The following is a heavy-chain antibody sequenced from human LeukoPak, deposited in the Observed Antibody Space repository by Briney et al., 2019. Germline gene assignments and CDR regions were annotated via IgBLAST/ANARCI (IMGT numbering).Heavy chain of an antibody. D-gene: IGHD3-3*01. Sequence: ASVKVSCKASGGTFSSYAISWVRQAPGQGLEWMGGIIPIFGTANYAQKFQGRVTITADESTSTAYMELSSLRSEDTALYYCARDPGVVAFHYFDYWGQGTLVTVSS. J-gene: IGHJ4*02. CDR2: IIPIFGTA. CDR1: GGTFSSYA. V-gene: IGHV1-69*01. CDR3: ARDPGVVAFHYFDY.